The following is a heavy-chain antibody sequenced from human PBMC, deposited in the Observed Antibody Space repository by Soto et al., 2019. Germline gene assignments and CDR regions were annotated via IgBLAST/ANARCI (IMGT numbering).Heavy chain of an antibody. CDR1: GYIFTHYG. Sequence: ASVKVSCKASGYIFTHYGIGWVRQAPGQGLEWMGWINAYNEKPNYAQEFRGRVTMTTDTSTSTAYMDLRSLTSDDTGVYYCARWDGIFGAGGFDWDQGTQVTVSS. J-gene: IGHJ4*02. CDR2: INAYNEKP. CDR3: ARWDGIFGAGGFD. D-gene: IGHD3-10*01. V-gene: IGHV1-18*01.